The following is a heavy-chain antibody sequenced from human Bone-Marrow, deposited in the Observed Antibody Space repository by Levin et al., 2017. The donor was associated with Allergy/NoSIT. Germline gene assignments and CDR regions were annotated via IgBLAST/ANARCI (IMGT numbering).Heavy chain of an antibody. J-gene: IGHJ6*02. Sequence: GESLKISCAASGFAFSNHAIHWVRQAPGKGLAWVAIVSYGERTKYYGDSVRGRFTISRDDSKNTLNLQMSSLRAEDTAVYYCAKERRSFTNYNYGMDVWGQGTTVTVSS. CDR3: AKERRSFTNYNYGMDV. CDR1: GFAFSNHA. CDR2: VSYGERTK. V-gene: IGHV3-30*04.